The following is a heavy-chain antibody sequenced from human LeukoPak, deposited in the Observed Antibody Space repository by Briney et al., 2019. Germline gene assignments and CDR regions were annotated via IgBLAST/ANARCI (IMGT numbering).Heavy chain of an antibody. CDR2: IYYGGST. CDR3: ATASSGWFDY. V-gene: IGHV4-59*08. CDR1: GGSISSYY. D-gene: IGHD6-19*01. Sequence: SETLSLTCTVSGGSISSYYWSWIRQPPGKGLEWIGYIYYGGSTNYNPSLKSRVTISVDTSKNQFSLKLSSVTAADAAVYYCATASSGWFDYWGQGTLVTVSS. J-gene: IGHJ4*02.